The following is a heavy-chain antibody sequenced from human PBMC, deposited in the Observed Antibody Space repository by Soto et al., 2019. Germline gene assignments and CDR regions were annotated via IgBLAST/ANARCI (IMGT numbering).Heavy chain of an antibody. J-gene: IGHJ6*02. CDR1: GDSVSSNSAA. D-gene: IGHD2-15*01. V-gene: IGHV6-1*01. CDR2: TYYRSKWYN. CDR3: ARDLGYCSGGSCYFGEPHYYYGMDV. Sequence: PSQTLSLTCAISGDSVSSNSAAWNWIRQSPSRGLEWLGRTYYRSKWYNDYVVSVKSRITINPDTSKNQFSLQLNSVTPEDTAVYYCARDLGYCSGGSCYFGEPHYYYGMDVWGQGTTVTVS.